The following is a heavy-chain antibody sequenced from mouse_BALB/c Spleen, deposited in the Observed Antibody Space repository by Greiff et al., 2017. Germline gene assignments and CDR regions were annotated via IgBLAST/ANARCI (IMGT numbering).Heavy chain of an antibody. CDR2: IRNKANGYTT. CDR1: GFTFTDYY. V-gene: IGHV7-3*02. J-gene: IGHJ2*01. Sequence: EVKLVESGGGLVQPGGSLRLSCATSGFTFTDYYMSWVRQPPGKALEWLGFIRNKANGYTTEYSASVKGRFTISRDNSQSILYLQMNTLRAEDSATYYCARDSYYYGSSYFDYWGQGTTLTVSS. CDR3: ARDSYYYGSSYFDY. D-gene: IGHD1-1*01.